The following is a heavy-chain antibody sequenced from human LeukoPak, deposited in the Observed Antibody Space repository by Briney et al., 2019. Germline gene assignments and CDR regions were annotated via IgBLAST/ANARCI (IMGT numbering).Heavy chain of an antibody. CDR3: ARLETWGGGRETSY. D-gene: IGHD1-1*01. J-gene: IGHJ4*02. CDR2: ISYDGSNK. V-gene: IGHV3-30*04. CDR1: GFTFSSYA. Sequence: GGSLRLSCAASGFTFSSYAMHWVRQAPGKGLEWVAVISYDGSNKYYADSVKGRFTISRDNSKNTLYLQMNSLRAEDTAVYYCARLETWGGGRETSYWGQGTLVTVSS.